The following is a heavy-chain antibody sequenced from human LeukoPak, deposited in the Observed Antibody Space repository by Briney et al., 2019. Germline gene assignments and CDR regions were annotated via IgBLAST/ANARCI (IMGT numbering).Heavy chain of an antibody. CDR1: GFTFSSYW. Sequence: RGSLRLSCAASGFTFSSYWMSWVRQAPGKGLEWVANIKQDGSEKYYVDSVKGRFTISRDNAKNSLYLQMNSLRAEDTAVYYCARRGSSGWYAGPDSYYYGMDVWGQGTTVTVSS. CDR2: IKQDGSEK. CDR3: ARRGSSGWYAGPDSYYYGMDV. D-gene: IGHD6-19*01. J-gene: IGHJ6*02. V-gene: IGHV3-7*01.